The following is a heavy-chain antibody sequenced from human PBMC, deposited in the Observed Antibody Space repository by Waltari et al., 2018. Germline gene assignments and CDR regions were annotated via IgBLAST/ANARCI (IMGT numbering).Heavy chain of an antibody. V-gene: IGHV3-73*02. CDR1: GFTLSGSA. Sequence: EVQLVESGGGLVQPGGSLKPSCAASGFTLSGSAMHWVRQASGKGREWVGRIRSKANNYARTYAASVKGRFTIARDDSKNTAYLQMNSLKTEDTAVYYCSRLPWGGDGYNYRENSHWGQGTLVTVSS. J-gene: IGHJ4*02. CDR3: SRLPWGGDGYNYRENSH. D-gene: IGHD1-1*01. CDR2: IRSKANNYAR.